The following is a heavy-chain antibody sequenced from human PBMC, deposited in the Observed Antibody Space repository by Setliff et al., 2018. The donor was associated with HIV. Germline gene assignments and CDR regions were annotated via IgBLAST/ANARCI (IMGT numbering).Heavy chain of an antibody. J-gene: IGHJ4*02. V-gene: IGHV4-61*02. CDR1: GGSISSGSYY. CDR2: IYTSGST. Sequence: KPSETLSLTCTVSGGSISSGSYYWSWIRQPAGKGLEWIGRIYTSGSTNYNPSLKSRVTISVDTSKNQFSLKLSSVTAADTAVYYCSVIDYWGQGTLVTVSS. CDR3: SVIDY.